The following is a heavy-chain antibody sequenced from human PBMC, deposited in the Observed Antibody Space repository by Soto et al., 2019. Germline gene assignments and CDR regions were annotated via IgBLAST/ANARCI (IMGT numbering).Heavy chain of an antibody. CDR1: GFIFDDYA. J-gene: IGHJ4*02. V-gene: IGHV3-9*01. CDR3: AKDMFSSLSAATFDY. Sequence: EVQLVEYGGGLAQPGRSLRLSFAASGFIFDDYAMQWVRQAPWKGLEWVSGISWQSGSIRYADSVKGRFTISRDNAKNPLYLQMTTLRVENTALYNCAKDMFSSLSAATFDYWGQGILVTVSS. CDR2: ISWQSGSI. D-gene: IGHD6-6*01.